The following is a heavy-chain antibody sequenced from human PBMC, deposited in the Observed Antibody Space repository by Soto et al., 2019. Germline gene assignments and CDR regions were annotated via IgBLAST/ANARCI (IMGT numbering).Heavy chain of an antibody. J-gene: IGHJ4*02. V-gene: IGHV3-49*03. D-gene: IGHD4-17*01. CDR1: GFTFGDYA. CDR2: IRSKAYGGTT. CDR3: TRELDSLRGPFFDY. Sequence: GGSLRLSCTASGFTFGDYAMSWFRQAPGKGLEWVGFIRSKAYGGTTEYAASVKGRFTISRDDSKSIAYLQMNSLKTEDTAVYYCTRELDSLRGPFFDYWGQGTLVTVSS.